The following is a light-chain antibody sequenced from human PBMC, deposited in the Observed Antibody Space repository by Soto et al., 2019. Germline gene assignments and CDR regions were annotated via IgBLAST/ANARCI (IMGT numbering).Light chain of an antibody. CDR1: QSVNSRF. Sequence: EIVLTQSPGTLSLSPGERATLSCRASQSVNSRFLAWYQQKPGQAPRLLMYGASTRATGIPDRFSGSGSGADCTLTISRLEAEDFAVYYCQQYGSSPPMYTFGQGTKLEIK. CDR2: GAS. V-gene: IGKV3-20*01. CDR3: QQYGSSPPMYT. J-gene: IGKJ2*01.